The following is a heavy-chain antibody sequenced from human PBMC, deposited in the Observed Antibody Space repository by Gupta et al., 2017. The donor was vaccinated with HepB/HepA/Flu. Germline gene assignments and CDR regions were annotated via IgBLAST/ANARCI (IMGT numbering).Heavy chain of an antibody. Sequence: QVQLQESGPGLVKPSQTLSLTCTVSGGSLSNGGYYWSWIRQHPGKGLEWIGYIYFSGSTYYNPSLKSRVTISVDTSKNQFSLKLTSVTAADTAVYYCATRGASSSWHYYYMDGWGNGTTVTVSS. CDR2: IYFSGST. CDR1: GGSLSNGGYY. CDR3: ATRGASSSWHYYYMDG. D-gene: IGHD6-13*01. J-gene: IGHJ6*03. V-gene: IGHV4-31*03.